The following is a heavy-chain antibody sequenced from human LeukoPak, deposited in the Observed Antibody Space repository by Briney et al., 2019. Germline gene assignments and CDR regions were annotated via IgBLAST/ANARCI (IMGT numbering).Heavy chain of an antibody. J-gene: IGHJ4*02. V-gene: IGHV1-2*02. CDR2: INPNSGGT. CDR3: ARLLIGYETRKDN. Sequence: GASVKVSCKASGYTFTGYYMHWVRQAPGQGLEWMGWINPNSGGTNYAQKFQGRVTMTRDTSISTAYMEVSRLRYDDTAVYYCARLLIGYETRKDNWGQGTLVSVSS. D-gene: IGHD2-2*01. CDR1: GYTFTGYY.